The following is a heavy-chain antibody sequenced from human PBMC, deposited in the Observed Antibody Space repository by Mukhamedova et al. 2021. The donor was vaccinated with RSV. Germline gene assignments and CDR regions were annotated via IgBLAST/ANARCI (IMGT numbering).Heavy chain of an antibody. V-gene: IGHV3-73*01. CDR2: YAT. Sequence: YATEYGASVKGRFTISRDDSKNTAYLQMNSLETEDTALHYCTSSTMNDYDLFDSWGQGTLVTVSS. CDR3: TSSTMNDYDLFDS. J-gene: IGHJ4*02. D-gene: IGHD4-17*01.